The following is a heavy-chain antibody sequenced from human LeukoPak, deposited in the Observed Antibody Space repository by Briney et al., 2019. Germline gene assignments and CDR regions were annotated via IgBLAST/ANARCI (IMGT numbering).Heavy chain of an antibody. V-gene: IGHV3-21*01. J-gene: IGHJ4*02. CDR1: GFTFSSYS. D-gene: IGHD3-10*01. Sequence: GGSLRLSCAASGFTFSSYSMNWVRQDPGKGLEWVSSISSSSSYIYYADSVKGRFTISRDNAKNSLYLQMNSLRAEDTAVYYCVREVRAGRVDYWGQGTLVIISS. CDR2: ISSSSSYI. CDR3: VREVRAGRVDY.